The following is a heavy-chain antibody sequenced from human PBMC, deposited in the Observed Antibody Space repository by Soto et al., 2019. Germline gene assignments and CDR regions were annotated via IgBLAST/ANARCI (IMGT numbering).Heavy chain of an antibody. CDR1: GGTFSSYA. Sequence: ASVKVSCKASGGTFSSYAISWVRQAPGQGLEWMGGIIPIFGTANYAQKFQGRVTITADESTSTAYMELSSLRSEDTAVYYCARDKGEYDFWSGSINYHYGMDVWGQGTTVTVSS. CDR3: ARDKGEYDFWSGSINYHYGMDV. V-gene: IGHV1-69*13. J-gene: IGHJ6*02. CDR2: IIPIFGTA. D-gene: IGHD3-3*01.